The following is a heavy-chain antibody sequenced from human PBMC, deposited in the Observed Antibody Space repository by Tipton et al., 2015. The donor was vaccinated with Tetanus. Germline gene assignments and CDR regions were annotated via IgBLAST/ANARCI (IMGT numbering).Heavy chain of an antibody. V-gene: IGHV1-2*02. CDR1: GYTFTGYY. J-gene: IGHJ5*02. CDR3: ATLVQQLVPGNWFGP. D-gene: IGHD6-13*01. Sequence: QLVQSGAEVKKPGASVKVSCKASGYTFTGYYMHWVRQAPGQGLEWMGWINPNSGSTNYAQKFQGRVTMTRDTSISTVSMELSRLRFDDTAVYYCATLVQQLVPGNWFGPWGQGTLGTVSS. CDR2: INPNSGST.